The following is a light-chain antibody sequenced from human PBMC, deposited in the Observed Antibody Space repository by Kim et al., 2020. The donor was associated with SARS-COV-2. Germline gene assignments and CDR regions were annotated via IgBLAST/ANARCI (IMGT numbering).Light chain of an antibody. V-gene: IGKV1-6*01. CDR1: QVIGAD. J-gene: IGKJ2*01. CDR3: LQDSSYPYS. CDR2: GAS. Sequence: AIQMTQSPSSLSASVGDRVTITCRASQVIGADLNWYQQKSGKAPKLLIYGASSLETGFPSRFDGSGAGTDFTLTISNLQPEGVASYYCLQDSSYPYSFGQGTKLEI.